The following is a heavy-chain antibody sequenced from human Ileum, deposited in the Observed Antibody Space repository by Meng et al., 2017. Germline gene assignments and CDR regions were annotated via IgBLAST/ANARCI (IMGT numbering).Heavy chain of an antibody. J-gene: IGHJ6*02. Sequence: GESLKISCAASGFTLTSSWMHWVRQAPGKGLMWVSRINGDGTITSYAGSVKGRFTISKDNARNTVHLHMSSLRDDDTAVYYCTRDPTSGRTGEGGELDVWGQGTTVTVSS. CDR2: INGDGTIT. CDR3: TRDPTSGRTGEGGELDV. D-gene: IGHD3-10*01. V-gene: IGHV3-74*01. CDR1: GFTLTSSW.